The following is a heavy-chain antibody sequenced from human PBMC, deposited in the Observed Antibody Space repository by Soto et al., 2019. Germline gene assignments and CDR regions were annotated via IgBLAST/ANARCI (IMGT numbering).Heavy chain of an antibody. J-gene: IGHJ4*02. V-gene: IGHV3-49*03. CDR1: GFTFGDYA. CDR3: TIRYYGSGSYYNAWDYFDY. Sequence: GGSLRLSCTASGFTFGDYAMSWFRQAPGKGLEWVGFSRSKAYGGTSEYAASVKGRFTISRDASKISAYLQMNSLKTEDTAVYYCTIRYYGSGSYYNAWDYFDYWGQGTLVTVSS. CDR2: SRSKAYGGTS. D-gene: IGHD3-10*01.